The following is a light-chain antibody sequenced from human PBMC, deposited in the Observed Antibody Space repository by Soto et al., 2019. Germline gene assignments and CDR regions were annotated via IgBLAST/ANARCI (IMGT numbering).Light chain of an antibody. CDR1: SSDVGGYNY. J-gene: IGLJ2*01. CDR3: NSYTSTSALAV. Sequence: QAVVTQPASVSGSPGQSITISCTGTSSDVGGYNYVSWYQHHPGKAPKLMIYEVSNRPSGVSNRFSGSKSGNTASLTISGLQAEDEADYYCNSYTSTSALAVFGGGTKLTVL. CDR2: EVS. V-gene: IGLV2-14*01.